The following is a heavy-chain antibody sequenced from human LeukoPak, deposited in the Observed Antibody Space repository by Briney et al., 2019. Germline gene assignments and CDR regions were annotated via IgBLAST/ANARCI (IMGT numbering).Heavy chain of an antibody. CDR1: GGTFSSYA. CDR2: IIPIFDAT. J-gene: IGHJ5*02. V-gene: IGHV1-69*05. CDR3: ARDLKYSSAPDVDKTFDP. Sequence: APVKVSCKASGGTFSSYAFSWVRQAPGQGLEWMGGIIPIFDATNYAQKFQGRVTITTDESTSTAYMELSSLRSEDTAVYYCARDLKYSSAPDVDKTFDPWGQGTLVTVSS. D-gene: IGHD6-25*01.